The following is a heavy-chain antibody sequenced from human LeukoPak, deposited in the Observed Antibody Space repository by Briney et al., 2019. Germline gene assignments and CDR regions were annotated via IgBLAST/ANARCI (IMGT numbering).Heavy chain of an antibody. CDR2: IYQDGREK. D-gene: IGHD6-13*01. Sequence: PGGSLRLSCAASGCTFSSHLMTWVRQAPGKGLEWVANIYQDGREKYYVDSVKGRFTISRDNAKNSLFLQMNSLRAEDTAVYYCAGERPSSSWYDYWGQGTLVTVSS. J-gene: IGHJ4*02. V-gene: IGHV3-7*01. CDR3: AGERPSSSWYDY. CDR1: GCTFSSHL.